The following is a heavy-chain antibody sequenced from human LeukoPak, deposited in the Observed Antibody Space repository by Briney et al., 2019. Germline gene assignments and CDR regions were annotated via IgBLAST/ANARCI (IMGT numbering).Heavy chain of an antibody. Sequence: ASVKVSRKASGYTFTSYYMHWVRQAPGQGLEWMGIINPSGGSTSYAQKFQGRVTMTRDTSTSTVYMELSSLRSEDTAVYYCARGVYGDYPINPFDYWGQGTLVTVSS. CDR1: GYTFTSYY. CDR2: INPSGGST. V-gene: IGHV1-46*01. CDR3: ARGVYGDYPINPFDY. J-gene: IGHJ4*02. D-gene: IGHD4-17*01.